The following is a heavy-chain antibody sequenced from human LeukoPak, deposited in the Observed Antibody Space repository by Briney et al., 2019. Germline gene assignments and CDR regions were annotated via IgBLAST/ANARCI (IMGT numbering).Heavy chain of an antibody. V-gene: IGHV3-23*01. CDR3: AKDRSIGTYYTFDH. D-gene: IGHD1-26*01. CDR2: ISGSGLMT. Sequence: PGGSLRLSCAASGFTFSDYAMTWVRQARGKVREWVATISGSGLMTYYADSVKGRFTVSGDNSKNTLYLQMSSLTAADTAVYYCAKDRSIGTYYTFDHWGRGTLVTVSS. CDR1: GFTFSDYA. J-gene: IGHJ4*02.